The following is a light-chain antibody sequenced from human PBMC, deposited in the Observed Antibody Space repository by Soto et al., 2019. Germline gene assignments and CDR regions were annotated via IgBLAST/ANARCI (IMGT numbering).Light chain of an antibody. V-gene: IGKV3-20*01. CDR3: QQYGSSHEDT. CDR1: QSVSSSY. CDR2: GAS. J-gene: IGKJ2*01. Sequence: EIVLTQSPGTLSLSPGERATLSCRASQSVSSSYVAWYQQKPGQAPRLLIYGASSRATGIPDRFSGSGSGTDFTLTISRLEPEDFAVYYCQQYGSSHEDTFGQGTKLEIK.